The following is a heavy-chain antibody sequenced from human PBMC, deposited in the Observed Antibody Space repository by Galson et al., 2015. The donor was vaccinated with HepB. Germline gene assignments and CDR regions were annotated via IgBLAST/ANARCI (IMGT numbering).Heavy chain of an antibody. CDR3: TGDRKGGYGPFDY. Sequence: SLRLSCAASRFTFSYYSIHWVRQAPGKGLEWVGSIRSKAYGGTTEYVASVKRRFTISRHDSKSIAYLQIDSLKTEDTAVYYCTGDRKGGYGPFDYWGQGTLVTVSS. V-gene: IGHV3-49*04. CDR1: RFTFSYYS. CDR2: IRSKAYGGTT. D-gene: IGHD5-12*01. J-gene: IGHJ4*02.